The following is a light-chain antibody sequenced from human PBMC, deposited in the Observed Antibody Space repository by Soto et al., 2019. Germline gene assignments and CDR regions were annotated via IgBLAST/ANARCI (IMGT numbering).Light chain of an antibody. J-gene: IGLJ1*01. V-gene: IGLV2-14*01. CDR1: SSDVGGYNY. CDR3: SSYTSSSLLV. CDR2: DVS. Sequence: QSVLTQPASVSGSPGQSITISCTGTSSDVGGYNYVSWYQQHPGKAPKLMIYDVSNRPSGVSYRFSASKSGNTASLTISGLQAEDEADYYCSSYTSSSLLVFGTGTKLPS.